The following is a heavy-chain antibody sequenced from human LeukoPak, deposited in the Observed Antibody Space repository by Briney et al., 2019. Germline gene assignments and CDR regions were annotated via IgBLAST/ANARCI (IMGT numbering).Heavy chain of an antibody. CDR3: AKEPPYSTSWCFDY. J-gene: IGHJ4*02. CDR2: ITSSGGTT. V-gene: IGHV3-23*01. D-gene: IGHD2-2*01. CDR1: GFTFRNND. Sequence: GGSLRLSCAASGFTFRNNDMSWVRQAPGKGLEWVSEITSSGGTTSYADSVKGRFIISRDNPKNTLFLQMNSLRVEDMAVYYCAKEPPYSTSWCFDYWGQGILVTVSS.